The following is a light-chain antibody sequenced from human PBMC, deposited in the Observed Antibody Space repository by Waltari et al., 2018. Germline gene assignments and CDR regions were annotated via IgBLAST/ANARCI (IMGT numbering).Light chain of an antibody. Sequence: EIQMTQAPSSLSASVGDRITITCRASETLDRFLNWFQQKPGKPPKLLIFATSNLERGVPSRFSGSESVTNFTLTVSSLQPEDFATYYCQQGRFIPFTFGQGTKLEIK. CDR1: ETLDRF. CDR3: QQGRFIPFT. V-gene: IGKV1-39*01. J-gene: IGKJ2*01. CDR2: ATS.